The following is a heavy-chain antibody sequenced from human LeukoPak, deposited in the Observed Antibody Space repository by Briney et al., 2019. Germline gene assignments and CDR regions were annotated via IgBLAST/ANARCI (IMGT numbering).Heavy chain of an antibody. Sequence: GGSLRLSCAASGFTFSSYSMNWVRQAPGKGLEWVSYISSSSSTIYYADSVKGRFTISRDNAKNSLYLQMNSLRAEDTAVYYCASHAGYYDSSGYYYRDGSFDYWGQGTLVTVSS. V-gene: IGHV3-48*04. D-gene: IGHD3-22*01. CDR3: ASHAGYYDSSGYYYRDGSFDY. J-gene: IGHJ4*02. CDR2: ISSSSSTI. CDR1: GFTFSSYS.